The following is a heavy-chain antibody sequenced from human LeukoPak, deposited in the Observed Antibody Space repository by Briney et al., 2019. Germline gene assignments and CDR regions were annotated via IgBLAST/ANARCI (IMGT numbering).Heavy chain of an antibody. CDR3: ARHTAREPYFDY. D-gene: IGHD4-17*01. V-gene: IGHV4-34*01. Sequence: SETLSLTCAVYGWSFNDYYWNWIRQPPGKGLEWIGEINARGDTNYNPSLKSRVTISVDTSKKQFSLRLTSLIAADTAVYYCARHTAREPYFDYWGQGTLVTVSS. CDR2: INARGDT. CDR1: GWSFNDYY. J-gene: IGHJ4*02.